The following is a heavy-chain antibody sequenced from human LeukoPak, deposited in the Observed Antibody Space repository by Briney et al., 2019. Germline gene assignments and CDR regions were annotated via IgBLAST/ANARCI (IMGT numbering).Heavy chain of an antibody. V-gene: IGHV4-38-2*02. CDR1: GYSISSGYY. D-gene: IGHD6-13*01. CDR3: ARALGGAAAGKSGHWFDP. Sequence: PSETLSLTCTVSGYSISSGYYWGWIRQPPGKGLEWIGSIYHSGSTYYNPSLKSRVTISVDTSKNQFSLKLSSVTAADTAVYYWARALGGAAAGKSGHWFDPWGQGTLVTVSS. CDR2: IYHSGST. J-gene: IGHJ5*02.